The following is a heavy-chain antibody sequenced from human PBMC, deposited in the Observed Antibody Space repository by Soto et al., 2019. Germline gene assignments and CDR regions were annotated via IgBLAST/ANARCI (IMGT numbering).Heavy chain of an antibody. V-gene: IGHV3-30*03. Sequence: QVQLVESGGGVVQPGKSLRLSCAASGFTFSSYAMHWARQAPGKVLEWVTVISIRGGDEYYAESVRGRFTISRDDSKNTLYLQMDSLRVEDTAVYYCARGTIVARQHLDYWGQGPLVTVSS. D-gene: IGHD6-6*01. J-gene: IGHJ4*02. CDR3: ARGTIVARQHLDY. CDR1: GFTFSSYA. CDR2: ISIRGGDE.